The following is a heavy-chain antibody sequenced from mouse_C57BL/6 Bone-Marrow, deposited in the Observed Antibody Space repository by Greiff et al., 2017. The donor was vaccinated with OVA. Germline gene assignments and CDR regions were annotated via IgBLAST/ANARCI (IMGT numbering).Heavy chain of an antibody. V-gene: IGHV1-64*01. Sequence: QVHVKQPGAELVKPGASVKLSCKASGYTFTSYWMHWVKQRPGQGLEWIGMIHPNSGSTNYNEKFKSKATLTVDKSSSTAYMQLSSLTSEDSAVYYCAREGYSNYDYWGQGTTLTVSS. CDR3: AREGYSNYDY. D-gene: IGHD2-5*01. J-gene: IGHJ2*01. CDR1: GYTFTSYW. CDR2: IHPNSGST.